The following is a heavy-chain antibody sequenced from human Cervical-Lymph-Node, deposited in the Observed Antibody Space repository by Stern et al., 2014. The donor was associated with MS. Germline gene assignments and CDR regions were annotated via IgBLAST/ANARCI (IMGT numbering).Heavy chain of an antibody. V-gene: IGHV5-51*01. CDR2: IHPSDSYT. Sequence: EVQLVESGAEVKKPGESLKISCKGSGYTFTNYWIGWVRQMPGKGLEWMGIIHPSDSYTRYSPSFQGQVIISADKSINTAYLQWSSLKASDTDMYYCARGSVAATMGAMDVWGQGTTVTVSS. CDR3: ARGSVAATMGAMDV. CDR1: GYTFTNYW. J-gene: IGHJ6*02. D-gene: IGHD6-19*01.